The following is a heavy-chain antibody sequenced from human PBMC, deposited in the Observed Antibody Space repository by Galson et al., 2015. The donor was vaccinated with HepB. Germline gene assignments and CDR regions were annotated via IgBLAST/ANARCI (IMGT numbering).Heavy chain of an antibody. CDR1: GGSISSYY. V-gene: IGHV4-59*01. Sequence: ETLSLTCTVSGGSISSYYWSWIRQPPGKGLEWIGYIYYSGSTNYNPSLKSRVTISVDTSKNQFSLKLSSVTAADTAVYYCARAYGSGSSRFDYWGQGTLVTVSS. CDR2: IYYSGST. D-gene: IGHD3-10*01. CDR3: ARAYGSGSSRFDY. J-gene: IGHJ4*02.